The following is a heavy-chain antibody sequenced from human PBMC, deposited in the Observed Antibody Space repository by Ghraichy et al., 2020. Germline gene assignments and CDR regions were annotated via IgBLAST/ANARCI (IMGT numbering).Heavy chain of an antibody. J-gene: IGHJ6*03. Sequence: SETLSLTCAVYGGSFSGYYWSWIRQPPGKGLEWIGEINHSGSTNYNPSLKSRVTISVDTSKNQFSLKLSSVTAADTAVYYCAKTNTYLYYYYMDVWGKGTTVTVSS. CDR1: GGSFSGYY. D-gene: IGHD2-2*01. CDR2: INHSGST. CDR3: AKTNTYLYYYYMDV. V-gene: IGHV4-34*01.